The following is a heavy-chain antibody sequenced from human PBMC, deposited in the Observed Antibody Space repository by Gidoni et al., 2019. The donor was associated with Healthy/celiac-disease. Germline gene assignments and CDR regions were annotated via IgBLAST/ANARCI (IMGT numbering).Heavy chain of an antibody. CDR1: GSTLSSYD. CDR3: ARGENGVAAETSLAY. CDR2: IGPAGDT. V-gene: IGHV3-13*04. Sequence: EVQLVESGGGLVQPGGSLRHSCAASGSTLSSYDMHWVRQATGKGLEWVSAIGPAGDTYYPGSVKGRFTISRENAKNSLYLQMNSLRAGDTAVYYCARGENGVAAETSLAYWGQGTLVTVSS. D-gene: IGHD6-13*01. J-gene: IGHJ4*02.